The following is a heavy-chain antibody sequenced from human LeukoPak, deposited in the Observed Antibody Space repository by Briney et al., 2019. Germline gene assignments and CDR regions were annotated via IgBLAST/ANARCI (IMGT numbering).Heavy chain of an antibody. CDR3: ARGGYYGSGRYYFDS. CDR2: ISSDGTNK. CDR1: GFTFSTYG. V-gene: IGHV3-30*03. J-gene: IGHJ4*02. D-gene: IGHD3-3*01. Sequence: GGSLRLSCAASGFTFSTYGMHWVRQAPGKGLEWVTIISSDGTNKYYADSVKGRFTISRDNAKNTLHLQMNSLRAEDTAVYYCARGGYYGSGRYYFDSWGQGTLVTVSS.